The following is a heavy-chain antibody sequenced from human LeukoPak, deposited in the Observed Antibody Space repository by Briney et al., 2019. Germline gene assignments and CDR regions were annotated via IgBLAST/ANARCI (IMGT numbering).Heavy chain of an antibody. CDR3: AREEIVATTTFDY. CDR1: GGTFSSYA. CDR2: INPSGGST. V-gene: IGHV1-46*01. D-gene: IGHD5-12*01. J-gene: IGHJ4*02. Sequence: ASVKVSCKASGGTFSSYAISWVRQAPGQGLEWIGIINPSGGSTSYAQKFQGRVTMTRDTSTSTVYMELSSLRSEDTAVYYCAREEIVATTTFDYWGQGTLVTVSS.